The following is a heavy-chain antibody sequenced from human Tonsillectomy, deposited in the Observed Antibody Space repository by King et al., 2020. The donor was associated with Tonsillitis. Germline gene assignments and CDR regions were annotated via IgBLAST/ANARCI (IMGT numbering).Heavy chain of an antibody. V-gene: IGHV1-18*01. CDR3: ARDDLLYYYDSSGYPPFDY. CDR1: GYTFTSYG. D-gene: IGHD3-22*01. J-gene: IGHJ4*02. CDR2: ISAYNGNT. Sequence: VQLVQSGAEVKKPGASVKVSCKASGYTFTSYGISWVRQAPGQGLEWMGWISAYNGNTNYAQKLQGRVTMTTDTSTSTAYMEPRSLRSDDTAVYYCARDDLLYYYDSSGYPPFDYWGQGTLVTVSS.